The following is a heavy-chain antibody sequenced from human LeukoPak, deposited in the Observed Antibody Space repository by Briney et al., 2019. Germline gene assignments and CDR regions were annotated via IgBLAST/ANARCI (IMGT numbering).Heavy chain of an antibody. CDR2: IYASGST. V-gene: IGHV4-61*02. D-gene: IGHD5-18*01. J-gene: IGHJ2*01. Sequence: SQTLSLTCTVSGGSNSSGNYYWSWIRQPAGKGLEWIGRIYASGSTNHNPSLKSRVTISIDTSKNQFSLKLSSVTAADTAVYYCARGYSSGYWYFDLWGRGTLVTVSS. CDR3: ARGYSSGYWYFDL. CDR1: GGSNSSGNYY.